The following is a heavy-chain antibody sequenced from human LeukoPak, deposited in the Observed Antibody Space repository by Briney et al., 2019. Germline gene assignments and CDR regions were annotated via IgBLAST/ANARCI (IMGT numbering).Heavy chain of an antibody. CDR3: ARGRGVVVSGATHRGYYYSMDV. Sequence: ASVKVSCKASGYTFTSYYMHWVRQAPGQGLERMGIINPSGGSTSYARKFQGRVTMTRDTSTSTVYMELSSLSSEDTAVYYCARGRGVVVSGATHRGYYYSMDVWGQGTTVTVSS. CDR2: INPSGGST. D-gene: IGHD2-2*01. V-gene: IGHV1-46*01. CDR1: GYTFTSYY. J-gene: IGHJ6*02.